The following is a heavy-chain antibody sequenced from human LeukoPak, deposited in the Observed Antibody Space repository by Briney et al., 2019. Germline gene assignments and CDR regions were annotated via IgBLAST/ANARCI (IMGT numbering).Heavy chain of an antibody. Sequence: GGSLRLSCAASGFTFSSYAMHWVRQAPGKGLEWVAVISYDGSNKYYADSVKGRLTISRDNSKNTLYLQMNSLRAEDTAVYYCASPFFTVGTDYWGQGTLVTVSS. CDR3: ASPFFTVGTDY. D-gene: IGHD4-23*01. V-gene: IGHV3-30*04. J-gene: IGHJ4*02. CDR2: ISYDGSNK. CDR1: GFTFSSYA.